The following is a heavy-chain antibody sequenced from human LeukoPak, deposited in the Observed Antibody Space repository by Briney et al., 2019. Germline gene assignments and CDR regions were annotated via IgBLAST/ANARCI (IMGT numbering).Heavy chain of an antibody. J-gene: IGHJ4*02. CDR1: GGSISSYY. V-gene: IGHV4-39*07. Sequence: SETLSLTCTVSGGSISSYYWGWIRQPPGKGLEWIGSIYYSGSTYYNPSLKSRVTISVDTSKNQLSLKLSSVTAADTAVYYCAREVGATLYYWGQGTLVTVSS. D-gene: IGHD1-26*01. CDR3: AREVGATLYY. CDR2: IYYSGST.